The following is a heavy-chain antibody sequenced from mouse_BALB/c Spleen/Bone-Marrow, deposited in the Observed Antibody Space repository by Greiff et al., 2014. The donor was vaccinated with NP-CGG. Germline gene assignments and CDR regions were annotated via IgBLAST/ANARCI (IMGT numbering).Heavy chain of an antibody. V-gene: IGHV5-6-3*01. CDR3: TSLSSMITAAWFAY. J-gene: IGHJ3*01. Sequence: EVQVVESGGGLVQPGGSLKLSCAASGFTFSSYGMSWVRQNIDKRLELVATIKSNGGSTYYPDSVKGRFSISRDNATNTLYLQMSSLKSEDTAMYYCTSLSSMITAAWFAYWGQGTLVTISA. CDR2: IKSNGGST. CDR1: GFTFSSYG. D-gene: IGHD2-4*01.